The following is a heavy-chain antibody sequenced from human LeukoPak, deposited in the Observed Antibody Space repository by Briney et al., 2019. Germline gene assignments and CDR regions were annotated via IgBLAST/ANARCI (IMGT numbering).Heavy chain of an antibody. CDR1: GFTFSSYA. Sequence: GGSLRLSCSASGFTFSSYAMHWVRQAPGKGLEYVSAISSNGGSTYYADSVKGRFTISRDNSKNTLYLQMSSLRAEDTAVYYCVKDFRSGGRYFDSSHPHFDYWGQGTLATVSS. D-gene: IGHD3-9*01. CDR2: ISSNGGST. V-gene: IGHV3-64D*09. CDR3: VKDFRSGGRYFDSSHPHFDY. J-gene: IGHJ4*02.